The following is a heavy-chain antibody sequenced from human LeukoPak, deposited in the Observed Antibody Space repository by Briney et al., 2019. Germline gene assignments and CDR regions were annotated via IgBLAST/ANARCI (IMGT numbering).Heavy chain of an antibody. CDR1: GGSISGYY. D-gene: IGHD1-7*01. V-gene: IGHV4-4*07. J-gene: IGHJ3*02. Sequence: SETLSLTCTVSGGSISGYYWSWIRQPAGKGLEWVGRVYTSGSTHYNPSLKSRVTMSVDTSKNQFSLKLSSVTAADTAVYYCARLITGTTTAFDIWGQGTMVTVSS. CDR2: VYTSGST. CDR3: ARLITGTTTAFDI.